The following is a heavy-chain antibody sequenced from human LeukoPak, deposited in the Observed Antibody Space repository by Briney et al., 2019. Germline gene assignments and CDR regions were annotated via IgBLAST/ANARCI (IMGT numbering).Heavy chain of an antibody. Sequence: SETLSLTCAVYGGSFSGYYWSWIRQPPGKGLEWIGEINHSGSTNYNPSLKSRVTISVDTSKNQFSLKLSSVTAADTAVYYCARWGVSTDYGEHDDFDCWGQGTLVTVSS. V-gene: IGHV4-34*01. CDR3: ARWGVSTDYGEHDDFDC. D-gene: IGHD4-17*01. J-gene: IGHJ4*02. CDR1: GGSFSGYY. CDR2: INHSGST.